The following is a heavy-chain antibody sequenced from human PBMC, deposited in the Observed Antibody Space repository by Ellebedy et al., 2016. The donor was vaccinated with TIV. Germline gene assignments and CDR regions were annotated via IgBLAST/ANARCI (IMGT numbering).Heavy chain of an antibody. CDR1: GGTFSSYA. CDR3: ARIEELTGPRNDAFDI. D-gene: IGHD1-7*01. V-gene: IGHV1-69*13. J-gene: IGHJ3*02. CDR2: IIPIFGTA. Sequence: SVKVSCXASGGTFSSYAISWVRQAPGQGLEWMGGIIPIFGTANYAQKFQGRVTITADESTSTAYMELSSLRSEDTAVYYCARIEELTGPRNDAFDIWGQGTMVTVSS.